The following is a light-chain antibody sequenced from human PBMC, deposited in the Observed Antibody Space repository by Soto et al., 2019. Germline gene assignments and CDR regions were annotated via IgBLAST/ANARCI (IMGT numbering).Light chain of an antibody. J-gene: IGKJ1*01. CDR2: GAS. V-gene: IGKV3-20*01. Sequence: EIVLTQSPGTLSLSPGERATLSCRASQSVSSSYLAWYQQKPGQAPRLLIYGASSRATGIPDRFSGSGSGTYFTLTISRLEPEDFAVHYCQQYGRSPPWTFGQGTKVEIK. CDR3: QQYGRSPPWT. CDR1: QSVSSSY.